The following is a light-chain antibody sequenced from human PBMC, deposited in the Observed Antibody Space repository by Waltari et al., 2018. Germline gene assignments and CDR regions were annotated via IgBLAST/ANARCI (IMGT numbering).Light chain of an antibody. CDR3: CSSAGIWV. CDR2: DVT. J-gene: IGLJ3*02. Sequence: QSALTQPRSVSGSPGQSVTISCAGTGSDVGDFNSVSWYQQHPGKAPKLVIFDVTKRPSGVPDRFSGSKSGASASLTVSGLQAEDEADYYCCSSAGIWVFGGGTKLTVL. V-gene: IGLV2-11*01. CDR1: GSDVGDFNS.